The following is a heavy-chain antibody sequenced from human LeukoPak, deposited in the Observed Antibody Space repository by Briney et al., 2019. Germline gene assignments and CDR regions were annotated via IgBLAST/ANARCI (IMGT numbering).Heavy chain of an antibody. J-gene: IGHJ3*02. V-gene: IGHV1-3*01. D-gene: IGHD6-13*01. CDR1: GYTFSSYA. CDR3: ARVLYSSSFDAFDI. CDR2: INAGNGNT. Sequence: ASVKVSCKASGYTFSSYAMHWVRQAPGQRLEWMGWINAGNGNTKYSQKFQGRVAITRDTSASTAYMELSSLRSEDTAVYYCARVLYSSSFDAFDIWGQGTMVTVSS.